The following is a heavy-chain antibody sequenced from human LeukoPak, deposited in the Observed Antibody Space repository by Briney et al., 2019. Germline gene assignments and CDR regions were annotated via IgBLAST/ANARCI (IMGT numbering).Heavy chain of an antibody. CDR3: ARLKVATHSFDY. V-gene: IGHV1-46*01. CDR1: GGTFSSYA. CDR2: INPSGGST. J-gene: IGHJ4*02. D-gene: IGHD2-15*01. Sequence: GSVKVSCKASGGTFSSYAISWVRQAPGQGLEWMGIINPSGGSTSYAQKFQGRVTMTRDTSTSTVYMELSSLRSEDTAVYYCARLKVATHSFDYWGQGTLVTVSS.